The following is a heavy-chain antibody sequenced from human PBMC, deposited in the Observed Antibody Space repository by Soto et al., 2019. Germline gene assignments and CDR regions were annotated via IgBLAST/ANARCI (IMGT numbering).Heavy chain of an antibody. V-gene: IGHV4-34*01. J-gene: IGHJ4*02. D-gene: IGHD5-18*01. Sequence: SETLSLTCAVYVGSFSGYYWSWIRQPPGKGLEWIGEINHSGSTNYNPSLKSRVTISVDTSKNQFSLKLSSVTAAETAVFYCARGSGIQLGRRYFTFWGQGTLVTVS. CDR3: ARGSGIQLGRRYFTF. CDR1: VGSFSGYY. CDR2: INHSGST.